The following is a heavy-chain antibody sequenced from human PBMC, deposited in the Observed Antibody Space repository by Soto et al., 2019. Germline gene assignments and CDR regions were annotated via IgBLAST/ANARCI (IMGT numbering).Heavy chain of an antibody. Sequence: PGGSLRLSCAASGFTFSSYAMSWVRQAPGKGLEWVSAISGSGGSTYYADSVKGRFTISRVNSKNTLYLQMNSLRAEDTAVYYCASDFGGSYAEYYFDYWGQGTLVTVSS. V-gene: IGHV3-23*01. CDR1: GFTFSSYA. D-gene: IGHD1-26*01. CDR2: ISGSGGST. J-gene: IGHJ4*02. CDR3: ASDFGGSYAEYYFDY.